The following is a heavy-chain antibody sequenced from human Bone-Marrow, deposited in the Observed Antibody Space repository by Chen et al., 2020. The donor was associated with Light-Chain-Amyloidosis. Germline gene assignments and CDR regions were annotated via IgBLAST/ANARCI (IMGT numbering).Heavy chain of an antibody. J-gene: IGHJ3*01. D-gene: IGHD1-1*01. V-gene: IGHV4-39*01. Sequence: EGGKGRGREEETRSLACSVSGVSLGENPYYWAWVRQSPGKGLEWIGTIYYSGNAYYNPSLSSPFLLSFSLSSFFFSLPLLSLLFSSTALYFCASGQELAHAFEVWAQGTMVVVSS. CDR3: ASGQELAHAFEV. CDR1: GVSLGENPYY. CDR2: IYYSGNA.